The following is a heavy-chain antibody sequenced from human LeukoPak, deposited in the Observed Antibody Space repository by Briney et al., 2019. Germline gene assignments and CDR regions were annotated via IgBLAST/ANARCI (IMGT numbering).Heavy chain of an antibody. J-gene: IGHJ4*02. D-gene: IGHD2-2*01. V-gene: IGHV1-46*01. CDR3: ARARIGYCSSTSCYPPDY. Sequence: GASVKVSCKASGYTFTNNYIHWVRQAPGQGLEWMGIINPSGGSTSYAQKFQGRVTMTRDTSTSTVYMDLSSLRSEDTAVYYCARARIGYCSSTSCYPPDYWGQGTLVTVSS. CDR1: GYTFTNNY. CDR2: INPSGGST.